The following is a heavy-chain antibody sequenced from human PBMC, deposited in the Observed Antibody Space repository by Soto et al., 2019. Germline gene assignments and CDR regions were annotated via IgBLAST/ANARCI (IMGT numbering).Heavy chain of an antibody. CDR3: ARRDSSGYYYGY. Sequence: SETLSLTCTVSGGSISSSSYYWGWIRQPPGKGLEWIGYIYYSGSTYYNPSLKSRVTISVDTSKNQFSLKLSSVTAADTAVYYCARRDSSGYYYGYWGQGTLVTVSS. CDR2: IYYSGST. D-gene: IGHD3-22*01. CDR1: GGSISSSSYY. V-gene: IGHV4-30-4*08. J-gene: IGHJ4*02.